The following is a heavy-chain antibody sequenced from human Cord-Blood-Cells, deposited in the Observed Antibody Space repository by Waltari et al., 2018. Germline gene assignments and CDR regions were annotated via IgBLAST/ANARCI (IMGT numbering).Heavy chain of an antibody. J-gene: IGHJ4*02. CDR3: AREDSGNFDY. CDR2: INPNSGGT. V-gene: IGHV1-2*04. Sequence: VQLVQSWAEVTKPGASVKVSCQPSGYTFTASHMHWVRQAPGQGLEWMGWINPNSGGTNYAQKFQGWVTMTRDTSISTAYMELSRLRSDDTAVYYCAREDSGNFDYWGQGTLVTVSS. CDR1: GYTFTASH. D-gene: IGHD1-26*01.